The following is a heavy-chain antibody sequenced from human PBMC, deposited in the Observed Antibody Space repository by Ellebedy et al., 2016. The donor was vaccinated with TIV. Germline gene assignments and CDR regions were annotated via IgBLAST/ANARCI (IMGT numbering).Heavy chain of an antibody. V-gene: IGHV3-48*02. CDR3: ARVPGSFSLNWFDP. CDR2: ISSSSSTI. Sequence: GGSLRLXCAASGFTFSSYSMNWVRQAPGKGLEWVSYISSSSSTIYYADSVKGRFTISRDNAKNSLYLQMNSLGDEDTAVYYCARVPGSFSLNWFDPWGQGTLVTVSS. D-gene: IGHD3-10*01. J-gene: IGHJ5*02. CDR1: GFTFSSYS.